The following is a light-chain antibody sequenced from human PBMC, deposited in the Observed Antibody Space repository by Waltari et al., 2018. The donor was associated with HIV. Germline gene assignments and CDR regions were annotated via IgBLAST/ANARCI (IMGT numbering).Light chain of an antibody. Sequence: QSVLTQPPSASETPGQRVTISCSGSSSNIGGNYVYWYQHLPGTAPKLLIYRNNRRPSGVPDRFSGSKSGASASRAISGLRSEDEADYYCAAWDDSLSGWVFGGGTKLTVL. CDR3: AAWDDSLSGWV. CDR2: RNN. CDR1: SSNIGGNY. V-gene: IGLV1-47*01. J-gene: IGLJ3*02.